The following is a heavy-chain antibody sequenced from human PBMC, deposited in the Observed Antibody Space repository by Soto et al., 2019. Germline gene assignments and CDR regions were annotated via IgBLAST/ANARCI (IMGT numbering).Heavy chain of an antibody. CDR3: ARSRVLWFGELSGRYYYYGMDV. J-gene: IGHJ6*02. D-gene: IGHD3-10*01. V-gene: IGHV4-4*02. CDR2: IYHSGST. CDR1: GGSISSSNW. Sequence: PSETLSLTCAVSGGSISSSNWWSWVRQPPGKGLEWIGEIYHSGSTNYNPSLKSRVTISVDKSKNQFSLKLSSVTAADTAVYYCARSRVLWFGELSGRYYYYGMDVWGQGTTVTVSS.